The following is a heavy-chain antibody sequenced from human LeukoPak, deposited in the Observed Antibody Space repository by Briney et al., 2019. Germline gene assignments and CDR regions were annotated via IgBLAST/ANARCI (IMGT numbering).Heavy chain of an antibody. Sequence: SETLSLTCTVSGGSISSYYWSWIRQPPGKGLEWIGYIYYSGSTNYNPSLKSRVTISVDTSKNQFSLKLSSVTAADTAVYYCASGGSEDVEYYFDYWGQGTLVTVSS. D-gene: IGHD2-15*01. V-gene: IGHV4-59*01. J-gene: IGHJ4*02. CDR3: ASGGSEDVEYYFDY. CDR1: GGSISSYY. CDR2: IYYSGST.